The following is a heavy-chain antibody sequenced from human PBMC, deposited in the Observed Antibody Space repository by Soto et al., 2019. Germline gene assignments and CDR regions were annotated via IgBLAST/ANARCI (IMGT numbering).Heavy chain of an antibody. J-gene: IGHJ4*02. CDR1: GLSLSKARMS. CDR2: ILSNGEK. D-gene: IGHD3-22*01. CDR3: ARIWYYDSSGYYFDQ. Sequence: QVTLKESGPVLVKPTETLTLTCTVSGLSLSKARMSVSWIRQPPGKGLEWLAHILSNGEKSYSTSLTIMLTTSKDTSRSLVVLPLTNMDPVGTATYYCARIWYYDSSGYYFDQWGQGTLVIVSS. V-gene: IGHV2-26*01.